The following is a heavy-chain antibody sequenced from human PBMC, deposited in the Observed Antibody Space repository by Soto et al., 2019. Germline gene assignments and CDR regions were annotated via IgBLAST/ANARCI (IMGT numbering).Heavy chain of an antibody. CDR2: ISGSSGYT. CDR3: ARDRGGYGPPDV. Sequence: PGGSLRLSCAASGFSFSDSYMSWVHQAPGKGLEWVAYISGSSGYTGYADYVKGRFTISRDNAKNSLYLQMNSLRVEDTAVYYCARDRGGYGPPDVWGQGTTVTVSS. D-gene: IGHD3-10*01. V-gene: IGHV3-11*06. J-gene: IGHJ6*02. CDR1: GFSFSDSY.